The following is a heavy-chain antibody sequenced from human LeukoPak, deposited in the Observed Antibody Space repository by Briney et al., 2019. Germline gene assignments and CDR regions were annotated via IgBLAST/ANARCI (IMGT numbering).Heavy chain of an antibody. J-gene: IGHJ2*01. CDR2: IYYSGST. CDR1: GGSITASSYY. D-gene: IGHD2/OR15-2a*01. Sequence: SETLSVTCTVPGGSITASSYYSGWIRQPPGKWLEWIGSIYYSGSTHYHPSLKGRVTISVDTSKNQFSLKLSSVTAADTAVYYCARAFRARYFDLWGRGTLVTVSS. CDR3: ARAFRARYFDL. V-gene: IGHV4-39*01.